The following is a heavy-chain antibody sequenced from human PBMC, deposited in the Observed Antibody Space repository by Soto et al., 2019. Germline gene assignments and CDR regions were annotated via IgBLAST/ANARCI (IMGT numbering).Heavy chain of an antibody. CDR1: GFTFSSYG. V-gene: IGHV3-33*01. J-gene: IGHJ4*02. Sequence: GGSLRLSCAASGFTFSSYGMHWVRQAPGKGLEWVAVIWYDGSNKYYADSVKGRFTISRDNSKNTLYLQMNSLRAEDTAVYYCARAGSQWLRVMYYFDYWGQGTLVTVSS. CDR3: ARAGSQWLRVMYYFDY. D-gene: IGHD5-12*01. CDR2: IWYDGSNK.